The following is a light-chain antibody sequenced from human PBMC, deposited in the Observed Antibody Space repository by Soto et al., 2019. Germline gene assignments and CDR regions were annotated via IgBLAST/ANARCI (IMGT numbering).Light chain of an antibody. CDR1: QSVLYSSNNKNY. V-gene: IGKV4-1*01. CDR3: QQYYT. J-gene: IGKJ2*01. Sequence: DIVMTQSPDSLAVSLGERSTINCKSSQSVLYSSNNKNYLAWYQQKPGQPPKLLIYWASTRESGVPDRFSGSGYGTDFTLTISSLQAEDVAVYYCQQYYTFGQGTKLEIK. CDR2: WAS.